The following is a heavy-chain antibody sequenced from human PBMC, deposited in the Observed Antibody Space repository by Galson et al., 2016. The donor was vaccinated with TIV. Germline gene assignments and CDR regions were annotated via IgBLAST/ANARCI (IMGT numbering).Heavy chain of an antibody. V-gene: IGHV2-5*01. J-gene: IGHJ4*02. CDR1: EFSLSSSGVG. CDR2: IYYNNEK. D-gene: IGHD3-10*01. Sequence: PALVKPTQTLTLTCTFSEFSLSSSGVGVGWIRQPPGKALEWLALIYYNNEKRYSPSLNNRLTITRDTSKNQAVLTMTNMGAVDTGTYYCARYFYGAGCSSHFDYWGQGTLGTVSS. CDR3: ARYFYGAGCSSHFDY.